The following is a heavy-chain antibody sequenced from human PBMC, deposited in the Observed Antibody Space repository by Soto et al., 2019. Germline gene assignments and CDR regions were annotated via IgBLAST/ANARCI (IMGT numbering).Heavy chain of an antibody. D-gene: IGHD3-22*01. CDR3: AHASPYYESSGYYPPFDY. Sequence: QITLKESGPTLVKPTQTLTLTCTFSGFSLSTSGVGVGWIRQPPGKALEWLALIYWDDDKRYSPSLKSRLTITKDTSKSQVHLTMTNMDPVDTATYYCAHASPYYESSGYYPPFDYWGQGTLVTVSS. V-gene: IGHV2-5*02. CDR1: GFSLSTSGVG. CDR2: IYWDDDK. J-gene: IGHJ4*02.